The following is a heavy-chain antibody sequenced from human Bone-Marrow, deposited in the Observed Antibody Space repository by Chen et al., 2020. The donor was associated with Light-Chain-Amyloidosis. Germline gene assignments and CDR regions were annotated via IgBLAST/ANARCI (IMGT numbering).Heavy chain of an antibody. J-gene: IGHJ3*02. D-gene: IGHD1-7*01. CDR3: AKVAVWNYPDDAFDI. Sequence: EVRLVESGGGVVRPGGSLRLSCTVSGFVFTTYGFQWVRQAPGKGLEWVSAISTSGGSTYYADSVKSRFTISRDNSKNTLYLQMNSLRAEDTAVYYCAKVAVWNYPDDAFDIWGQGTMVTVSS. CDR2: ISTSGGST. CDR1: GFVFTTYG. V-gene: IGHV3-23*04.